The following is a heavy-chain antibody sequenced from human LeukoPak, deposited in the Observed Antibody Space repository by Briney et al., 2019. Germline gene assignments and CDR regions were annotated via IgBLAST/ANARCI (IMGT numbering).Heavy chain of an antibody. Sequence: PSETLSLTCTVSVGSISSRSYYWGWIRQPPGKGLEWIGSIYYSGSTYYNPSLKSRVTISVDTSKNQFSLKLSSVTAADTAVYYCARPHQGIVVVPTDWGQGTLVTVSS. J-gene: IGHJ4*02. V-gene: IGHV4-39*01. CDR3: ARPHQGIVVVPTD. CDR2: IYYSGST. CDR1: VGSISSRSYY. D-gene: IGHD2-2*01.